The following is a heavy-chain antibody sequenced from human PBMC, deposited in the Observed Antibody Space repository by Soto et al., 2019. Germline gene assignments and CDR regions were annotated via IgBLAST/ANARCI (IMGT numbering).Heavy chain of an antibody. J-gene: IGHJ6*04. V-gene: IGHV3-21*04. D-gene: IGHD4-17*01. CDR3: TKGVLYGWSGLDV. CDR2: ISSSGSNL. Sequence: GSLRLSCAGSGFTFRSYYMNGVRQAPGKGLEWVSSISSSGSNLYYTDSVKGRFTISRDNSKNTLYLQMNSLSADDTAVYYCTKGVLYGWSGLDVWGNGTTVTGSS. CDR1: GFTFRSYY.